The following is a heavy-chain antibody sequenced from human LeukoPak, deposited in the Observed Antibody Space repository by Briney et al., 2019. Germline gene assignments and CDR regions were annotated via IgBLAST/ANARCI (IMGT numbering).Heavy chain of an antibody. D-gene: IGHD3-3*01. J-gene: IGHJ4*02. CDR1: GGSISSYY. CDR3: ARADFWSGYLIDY. V-gene: IGHV4-59*08. Sequence: PSETLSLTCTVSGGSISSYYWSWIRQPPGKGLEWIGYIYYSGSTNYNPSLKSRVTISVDTSKNQFSLKLSSVTAADTAVYYCARADFWSGYLIDYWGQGTLVTVSS. CDR2: IYYSGST.